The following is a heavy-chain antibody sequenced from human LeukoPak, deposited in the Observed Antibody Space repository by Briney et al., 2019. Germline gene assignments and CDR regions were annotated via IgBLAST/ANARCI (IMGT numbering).Heavy chain of an antibody. D-gene: IGHD1-26*01. CDR2: IYSGGST. Sequence: PGGSLRLSCAASGFTVSSNYMSWVRQAPGKGLEWVSVIYSGGSTYYADSVKGRFTISRDNSKNTLYLQMNSLRAEDTAVYYCARDYSGSYGSFDYWGQGTLVTVSS. CDR3: ARDYSGSYGSFDY. V-gene: IGHV3-66*01. J-gene: IGHJ4*02. CDR1: GFTVSSNY.